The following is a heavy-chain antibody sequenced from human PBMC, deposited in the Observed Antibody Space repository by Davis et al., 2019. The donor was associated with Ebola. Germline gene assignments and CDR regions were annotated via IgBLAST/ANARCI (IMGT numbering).Heavy chain of an antibody. CDR3: ARGEQWLVSPVCNFDY. J-gene: IGHJ4*02. D-gene: IGHD6-19*01. Sequence: GESLKISCAASGFTFSSYSMNWVRQAPGKGLEWVSYISSSSSTIYYADSVKGRFTISRDNAKNSLYLQMNSLRAEDTAVYYCARGEQWLVSPVCNFDYWGQGTLVTVSS. V-gene: IGHV3-48*04. CDR2: ISSSSSTI. CDR1: GFTFSSYS.